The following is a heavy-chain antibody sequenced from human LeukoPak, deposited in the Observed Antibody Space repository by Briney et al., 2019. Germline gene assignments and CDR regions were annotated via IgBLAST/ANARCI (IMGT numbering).Heavy chain of an antibody. D-gene: IGHD3-3*01. Sequence: SQTLSLTCTVSGGPISSGSYYWSWIRQPPGKGLEWIGEINHSGSTNYNPSLKSRVTISVDTSKNQFSLKLSSVTAADTAVYYCARGPLHYDFWSGYQDYYYYMDVWGKGTTVTVSS. CDR3: ARGPLHYDFWSGYQDYYYYMDV. V-gene: IGHV4-39*07. J-gene: IGHJ6*03. CDR2: INHSGST. CDR1: GGPISSGSYY.